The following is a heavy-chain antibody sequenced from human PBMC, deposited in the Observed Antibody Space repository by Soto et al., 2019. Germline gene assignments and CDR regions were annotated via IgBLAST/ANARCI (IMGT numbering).Heavy chain of an antibody. D-gene: IGHD5-18*01. V-gene: IGHV4-59*01. J-gene: IGHJ4*02. CDR1: GGSISGYY. CDR3: ARSGNSNGLVFDY. CDR2: IYYGGST. Sequence: KPSETLSLTCSVSGGSISGYYWSWIRQSPGKGLEWIGYIYYGGSTRHNPSLDSRVTVSADTFKNQISLRLTSVTAADTAVYYCARSGNSNGLVFDYWGQGMLVTVSS.